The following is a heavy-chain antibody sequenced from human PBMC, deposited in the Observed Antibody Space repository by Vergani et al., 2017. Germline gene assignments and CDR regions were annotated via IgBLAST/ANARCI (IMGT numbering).Heavy chain of an antibody. CDR3: AKVKLAVAGIFDY. V-gene: IGHV3-23*01. Sequence: EVQLLESGGGLVQPGGSLRLSCAASGFTFSSYAMSWVRQGPGKGLEWVSAISGSGGSTYYADSVKGRFTISRDNSKNTLYLQMNSLRAEDTAVYYGAKVKLAVAGIFDYWGQGTLVTVSS. CDR2: ISGSGGST. J-gene: IGHJ4*02. CDR1: GFTFSSYA. D-gene: IGHD6-19*01.